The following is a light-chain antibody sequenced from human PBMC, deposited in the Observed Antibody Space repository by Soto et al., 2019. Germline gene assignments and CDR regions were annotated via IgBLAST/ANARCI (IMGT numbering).Light chain of an antibody. CDR1: QSVSNNY. CDR2: GAS. Sequence: EIVMTQSPATLSVSPGERATLSCRASQSVSNNYLAWYQQKPGQAPRLLIYGASKRATGIPDRFSGSGSETDFTLTISSPEPEAFAVYYCQHRMNWPLTFGQGKRLEI. V-gene: IGKV3D-20*02. J-gene: IGKJ5*01. CDR3: QHRMNWPLT.